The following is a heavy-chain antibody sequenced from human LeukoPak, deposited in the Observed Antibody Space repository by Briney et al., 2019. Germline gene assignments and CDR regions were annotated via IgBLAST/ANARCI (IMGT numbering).Heavy chain of an antibody. V-gene: IGHV1-8*01. Sequence: AAVKVSCKASGYTFTSYDINWVRQATGQGLEWMGCMNPNSGNTGYAQKFQGRVTMTRNTSISTAYMELSSLRSEDTAVYYCARSRSKRIAARPFYYYYYMDVWGKGTTVTVSS. D-gene: IGHD6-6*01. J-gene: IGHJ6*03. CDR2: MNPNSGNT. CDR3: ARSRSKRIAARPFYYYYYMDV. CDR1: GYTFTSYD.